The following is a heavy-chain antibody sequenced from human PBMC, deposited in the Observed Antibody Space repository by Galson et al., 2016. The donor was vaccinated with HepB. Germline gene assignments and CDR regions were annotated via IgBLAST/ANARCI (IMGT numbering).Heavy chain of an antibody. CDR2: INWNGGST. J-gene: IGHJ4*02. V-gene: IGHV3-20*04. Sequence: SLRLSCAASGFTFDDYGLSWVRQAPGKGLEWVSGINWNGGSTGYADSVKGRFTISRDNAKNSLYLQMNSLRAGDTALYYCARGMSHDYGVSADYWGQGTLVTVSS. D-gene: IGHD4-17*01. CDR1: GFTFDDYG. CDR3: ARGMSHDYGVSADY.